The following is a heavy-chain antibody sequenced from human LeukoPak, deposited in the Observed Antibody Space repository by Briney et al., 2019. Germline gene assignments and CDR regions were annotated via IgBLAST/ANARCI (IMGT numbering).Heavy chain of an antibody. V-gene: IGHV3-30-3*01. D-gene: IGHD3-10*01. CDR2: ISYDGSNK. CDR1: GFTFSSYA. Sequence: GGSLRLSCAAPGFTFSSYAMHWVRQAPGKGLEWVAVISYDGSNKYYADSVKGRFTISRDSSKNTLYLQMNSLRAEDTAVYYCARESDYFDYWGQGTLVTVSS. J-gene: IGHJ4*02. CDR3: ARESDYFDY.